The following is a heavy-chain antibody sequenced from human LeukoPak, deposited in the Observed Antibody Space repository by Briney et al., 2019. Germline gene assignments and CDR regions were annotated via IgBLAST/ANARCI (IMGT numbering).Heavy chain of an antibody. D-gene: IGHD4-17*01. CDR1: GFTFSNYA. J-gene: IGHJ3*01. Sequence: GGSLRLSCAASGFTFSNYAMNWARQTPEKGLEWVSFISGGGGRTYYGDSVKGRFTISRDNSKNTLYLQMNSLRAEDTAVYYCAKDRGDYGDPDALDVWGLGTMVTVSS. V-gene: IGHV3-23*01. CDR3: AKDRGDYGDPDALDV. CDR2: ISGGGGRT.